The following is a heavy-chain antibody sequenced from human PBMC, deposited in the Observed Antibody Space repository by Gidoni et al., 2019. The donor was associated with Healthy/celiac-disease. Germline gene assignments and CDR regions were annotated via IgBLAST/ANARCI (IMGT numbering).Heavy chain of an antibody. Sequence: QVQLVESGGGVVQPGRSLRLSCAASGFTFSSYAMHWVRQAPGKGLEWVAVISYDGSNKYYADSVKGRFTISRDNSKNTLYLQMNSLRAEDTAVYYCARDRARIAVAGIDYWGQGTLVTVSS. CDR2: ISYDGSNK. V-gene: IGHV3-30-3*01. D-gene: IGHD6-19*01. CDR3: ARDRARIAVAGIDY. J-gene: IGHJ4*02. CDR1: GFTFSSYA.